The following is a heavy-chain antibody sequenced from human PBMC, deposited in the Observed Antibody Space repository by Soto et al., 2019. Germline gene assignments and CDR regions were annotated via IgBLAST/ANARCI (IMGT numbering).Heavy chain of an antibody. CDR2: ISYDGSNK. V-gene: IGHV3-30-3*01. Sequence: QVQLVESGGGVVQPGRSLRLSCAASGFTFSSYAMHWVRQAPGKGLEWVAVISYDGSNKYYADSVKGRFTISRDNCKNTLYLQMNSLRAEDTAVYYCARGRDECEILGDSDYWGQGTLVTVSS. CDR3: ARGRDECEILGDSDY. CDR1: GFTFSSYA. J-gene: IGHJ4*02. D-gene: IGHD1-26*01.